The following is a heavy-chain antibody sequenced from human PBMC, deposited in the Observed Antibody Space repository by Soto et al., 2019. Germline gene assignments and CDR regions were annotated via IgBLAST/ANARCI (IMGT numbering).Heavy chain of an antibody. CDR3: ARDNEGIAAPGGLQH. J-gene: IGHJ1*01. V-gene: IGHV1-46*01. CDR2: INPSGGSI. CDR1: GYTFTSYY. Sequence: ASVKVSGKASGYTFTSYYMNWVRQAPGQGLEWIGIINPSGGSISDAQKFQGRVTMTRDTSTSTVYMELSSLRSEDTAVYYCARDNEGIAAPGGLQHWGQGTLVTVSS. D-gene: IGHD6-13*01.